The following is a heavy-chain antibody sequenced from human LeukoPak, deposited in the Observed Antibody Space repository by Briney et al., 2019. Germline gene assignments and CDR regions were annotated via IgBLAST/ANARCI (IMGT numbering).Heavy chain of an antibody. CDR1: GFTFNSYW. J-gene: IGHJ6*03. V-gene: IGHV3-74*01. CDR3: ARAGGLGIQNYYYYMDV. CDR2: INSDGSST. D-gene: IGHD7-27*01. Sequence: GGSLRLSCAASGFTFNSYWMHWVRQARGKGLVWVSRINSDGSSTSYADSVKGRFTISRDNAKNTLYLQMNSLRAEDTAVYYCARAGGLGIQNYYYYMDVWGKGTTVTVSS.